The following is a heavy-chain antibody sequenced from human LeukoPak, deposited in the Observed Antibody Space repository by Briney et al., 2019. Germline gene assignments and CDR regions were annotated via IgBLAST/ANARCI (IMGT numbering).Heavy chain of an antibody. D-gene: IGHD4-23*01. CDR2: ISSSSSTI. V-gene: IGHV3-48*01. CDR3: ARLTVALDY. J-gene: IGHJ4*02. Sequence: GGSLRLSCAASGFTFSSYSMNWVRQAPGKGLEWVSYISSSSSTIYHADSVKGRFTISRDNAKNSLYLQMNSLRAEDTAVYYCARLTVALDYWGQGTLVTVSS. CDR1: GFTFSSYS.